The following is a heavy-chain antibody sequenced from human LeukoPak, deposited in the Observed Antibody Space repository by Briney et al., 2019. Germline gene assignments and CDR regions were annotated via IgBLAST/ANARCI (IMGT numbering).Heavy chain of an antibody. Sequence: SETLSLTCAVYGGSFSGCYWSWIRQPPGKGLEWIGEINHSGSTNYNPSLKSRVTISVDTSKNQFSLKLSSVTAADTAVYYCAREAYDWGQGTLVTVSS. CDR3: AREAYD. V-gene: IGHV4-34*01. D-gene: IGHD3-22*01. J-gene: IGHJ4*02. CDR2: INHSGST. CDR1: GGSFSGCY.